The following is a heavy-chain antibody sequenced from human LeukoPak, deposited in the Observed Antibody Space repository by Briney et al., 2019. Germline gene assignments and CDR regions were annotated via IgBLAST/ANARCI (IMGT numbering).Heavy chain of an antibody. CDR1: GFTFSSYG. CDR3: AKGGGSWNGDY. J-gene: IGHJ4*02. CDR2: IRGSGGRT. V-gene: IGHV3-23*01. D-gene: IGHD1-1*01. Sequence: GGSLRLSCGASGFTFSSYGMSWVRQAPGKGLEWVSGIRGSGGRTYYADSVKGRFTISRDNSKNTLYLQMNSLRAEDTAVYYCAKGGGSWNGDYWGQGTLVTVSS.